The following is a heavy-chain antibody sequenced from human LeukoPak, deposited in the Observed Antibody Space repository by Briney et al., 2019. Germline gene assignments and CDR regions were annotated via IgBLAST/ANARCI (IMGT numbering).Heavy chain of an antibody. CDR2: ISSSGSTT. Sequence: PGGSLRLSCAASGFTFSSYEMNWVRQAPGKGLEWVSYISSSGSTTYYADSVKGRSTISRDNAKNSLYLQMNSLRAEDTAVYYCARILRYSSVFDYWGQGTLVTVSS. D-gene: IGHD3-9*01. CDR3: ARILRYSSVFDY. CDR1: GFTFSSYE. V-gene: IGHV3-48*03. J-gene: IGHJ4*02.